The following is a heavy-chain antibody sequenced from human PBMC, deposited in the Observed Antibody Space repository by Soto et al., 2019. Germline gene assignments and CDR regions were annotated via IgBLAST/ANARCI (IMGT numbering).Heavy chain of an antibody. Sequence: ASVKVSCKASGYTFTSYYMHWVRQAPGQGLEWMGIINPSGGSTSYAQKFQGRVTMTRDTSTSTVYVELSSLRSEDTAVYYCALLPLYYYDCSGYYNPTANDYWGQGTLVTVPQ. D-gene: IGHD3-22*01. CDR1: GYTFTSYY. V-gene: IGHV1-46*01. CDR3: ALLPLYYYDCSGYYNPTANDY. J-gene: IGHJ4*02. CDR2: INPSGGST.